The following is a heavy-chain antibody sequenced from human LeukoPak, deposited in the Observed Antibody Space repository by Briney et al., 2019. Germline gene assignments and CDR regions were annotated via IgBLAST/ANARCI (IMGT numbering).Heavy chain of an antibody. D-gene: IGHD2-8*02. V-gene: IGHV4-4*09. CDR1: DGSISNYY. CDR3: ARHLTGSSVCIEY. J-gene: IGHJ4*02. CDR2: IYTSGST. Sequence: SETLSLTCTVSDGSISNYYWSWIRQPPGKGLEWIGYIYTSGSTNYNLSLKSRVTISVDTSKNQFSLKLSSVTAADTAVYYCARHLTGSSVCIEYWGQGTLVTVSS.